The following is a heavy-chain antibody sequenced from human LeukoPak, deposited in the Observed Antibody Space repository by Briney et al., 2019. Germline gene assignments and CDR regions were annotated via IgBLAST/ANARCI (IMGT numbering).Heavy chain of an antibody. CDR2: IYYSGST. Sequence: ASETLSLTCTVSGGSISSSSYYWGWIRQPPGKGLEWIGSIYYSGSTYYNPSLKSRATISVDTSKNQFSLKLSSVTAADTAVYYCARHAVIGATRWFDPWGQGTLVTVSS. CDR3: ARHAVIGATRWFDP. J-gene: IGHJ5*02. V-gene: IGHV4-39*01. CDR1: GGSISSSSYY. D-gene: IGHD1-26*01.